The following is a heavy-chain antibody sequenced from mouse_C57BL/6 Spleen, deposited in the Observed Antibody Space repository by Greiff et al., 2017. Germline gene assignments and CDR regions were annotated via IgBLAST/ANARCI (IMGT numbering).Heavy chain of an antibody. CDR3: ARGSGYGYYYAMDY. D-gene: IGHD3-2*02. J-gene: IGHJ4*01. Sequence: QVQLQQPGTELVKPGASVKLSCKASGYTFTSYWMHWVKQRPGQGLEWIGNINPSNGGTNYNEKFKSKATLTVDKASSTSDMQLSSLTSEDSAVYYCARGSGYGYYYAMDYWGQGTSVTVSS. CDR1: GYTFTSYW. CDR2: INPSNGGT. V-gene: IGHV1-53*01.